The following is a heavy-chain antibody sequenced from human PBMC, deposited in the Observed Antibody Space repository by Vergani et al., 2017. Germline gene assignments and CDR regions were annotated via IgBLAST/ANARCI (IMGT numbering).Heavy chain of an antibody. J-gene: IGHJ3*02. CDR2: IIPIFGTA. V-gene: IGHV1-69*13. Sequence: QVPLVQSGAEVKKPGSSVKVSCQASGGTFSSYAISWVRQAPGQGLEWMGRIIPIFGTANYAQKFQGRVTITADESTSTAYMELSSLRSEDPAVYYCARVGDGFVEWSLAFDIWGQGTMVTVSS. CDR1: GGTFSSYA. D-gene: IGHD3-3*01. CDR3: ARVGDGFVEWSLAFDI.